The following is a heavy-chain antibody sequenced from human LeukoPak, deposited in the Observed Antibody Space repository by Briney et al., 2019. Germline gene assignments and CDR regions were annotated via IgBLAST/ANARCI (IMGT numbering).Heavy chain of an antibody. Sequence: PSETLTLTCTVSGASISSHYWSWIRQTPGKELEWIGCIHTTGNNNYNPPPRGRVTMSVDTSKNQFSLKMTSVTAADTAVYYCARGYFDSRDSSNPFDNWGQGTLVTVSS. CDR2: IHTTGNN. CDR3: ARGYFDSRDSSNPFDN. J-gene: IGHJ4*02. CDR1: GASISSHY. D-gene: IGHD3-9*01. V-gene: IGHV4-4*09.